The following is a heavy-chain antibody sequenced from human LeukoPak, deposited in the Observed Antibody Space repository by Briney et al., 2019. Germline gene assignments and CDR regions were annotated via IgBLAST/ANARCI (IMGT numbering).Heavy chain of an antibody. CDR3: ARGLPQYDYVWGSYCYWSQLFDY. J-gene: IGHJ4*02. V-gene: IGHV4-34*01. D-gene: IGHD3-16*02. CDR2: INHSGST. CDR1: GGSVSGYY. Sequence: SETLSLTCAVYGGSVSGYYWSWIRQPPGKGLEWIGEINHSGSTNYNQSLKSRVTISVDTSKNQFSLKLSSVTAADTAVYYCARGLPQYDYVWGSYCYWSQLFDYWGQGTLVTVSP.